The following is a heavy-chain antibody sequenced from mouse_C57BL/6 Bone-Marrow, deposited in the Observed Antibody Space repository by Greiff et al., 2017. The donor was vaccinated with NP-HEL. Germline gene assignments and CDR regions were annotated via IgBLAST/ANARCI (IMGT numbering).Heavy chain of an antibody. Sequence: VQLQQSGAELVRPGASVKLSCTASGFNIKDYYMHWVKQRPEQGLEWIGRIDPEDGDTEYAPKFKGKATMTVDTSSNTAYLQLSSLTSEDTAVYYCTPVTTVDWYFDVWGTGTTVTVSA. CDR3: TPVTTVDWYFDV. J-gene: IGHJ1*03. V-gene: IGHV14-1*01. D-gene: IGHD1-1*01. CDR2: IDPEDGDT. CDR1: GFNIKDYY.